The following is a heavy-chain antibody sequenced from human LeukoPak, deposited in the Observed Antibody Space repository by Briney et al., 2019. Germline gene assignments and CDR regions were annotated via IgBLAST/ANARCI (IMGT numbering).Heavy chain of an antibody. CDR1: GGTFSSYA. D-gene: IGHD6-19*01. CDR2: IIPILGIA. J-gene: IGHJ4*02. V-gene: IGHV1-69*04. Sequence: RASVKVSCKASGGTFSSYAISWVRQAPGQGLEWMGRIIPILGIANYAQKFQGRVTITADKSTSTAYMELSSLRSEDTAVYYCARVNGQWLVPDYWGQGTLVTVSS. CDR3: ARVNGQWLVPDY.